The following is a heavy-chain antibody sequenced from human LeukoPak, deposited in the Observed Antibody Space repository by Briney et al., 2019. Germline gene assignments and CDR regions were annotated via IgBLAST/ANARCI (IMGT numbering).Heavy chain of an antibody. D-gene: IGHD3-10*01. CDR3: ARSTRSWFDP. CDR1: GGSITTYY. J-gene: IGHJ5*02. Sequence: SETLSLTCTVSGGSITTYYWSWIRQPPGKGLEWIGYIYYSGSTNYNPSLKSRVTISVDTSNNQFSLKLSSVTAADTAVYYCARSTRSWFDPWGQGTLVTVSS. CDR2: IYYSGST. V-gene: IGHV4-59*01.